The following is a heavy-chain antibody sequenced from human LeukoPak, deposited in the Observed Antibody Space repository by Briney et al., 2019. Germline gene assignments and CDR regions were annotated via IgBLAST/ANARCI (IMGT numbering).Heavy chain of an antibody. CDR3: ARSTGFYTTYYMDV. J-gene: IGHJ6*03. V-gene: IGHV4-4*07. CDR1: GDSMGNYY. Sequence: SETLSLTCTVSGDSMGNYYWNWLRQPAGKGLEWIGRIRSDGTTYANPSLESAVIMSVDTSNNHISLRLSSATAADTAVYYCARSTGFYTTYYMDVWGQGTMVTVSS. D-gene: IGHD3-22*01. CDR2: IRSDGTT.